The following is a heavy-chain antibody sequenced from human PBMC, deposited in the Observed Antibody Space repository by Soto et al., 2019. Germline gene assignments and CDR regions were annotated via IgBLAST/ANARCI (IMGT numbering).Heavy chain of an antibody. CDR1: GFTFSSYA. Sequence: GGSLRLSCAASGFTFSSYAMSWVRQAPGKGLEWVSAISGSGGSTYYADSVKGRFTISRDNSKNTPYLQMNSLRAEDTAVYYCATGFLRYFDTSDYWGQGTLVTVSS. V-gene: IGHV3-23*01. D-gene: IGHD3-9*01. J-gene: IGHJ4*02. CDR3: ATGFLRYFDTSDY. CDR2: ISGSGGST.